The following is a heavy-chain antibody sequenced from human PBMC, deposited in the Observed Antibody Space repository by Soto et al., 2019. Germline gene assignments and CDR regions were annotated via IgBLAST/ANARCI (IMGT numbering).Heavy chain of an antibody. CDR3: ARDRLYYYDSSGYFDY. CDR2: ISSSSSTI. Sequence: GGSLRISCAASGFTFSSYSMNWVRQAPGKGLEWVSYISSSSSTIYYADSVKGRFTISRDNAKNSLYLQMNSLRDEDTAVYYCARDRLYYYDSSGYFDYWGQGTLVTVSS. J-gene: IGHJ4*02. D-gene: IGHD3-22*01. CDR1: GFTFSSYS. V-gene: IGHV3-48*02.